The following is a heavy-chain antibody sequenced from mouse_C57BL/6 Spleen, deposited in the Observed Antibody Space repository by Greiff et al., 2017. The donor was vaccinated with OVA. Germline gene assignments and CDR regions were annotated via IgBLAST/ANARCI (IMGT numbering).Heavy chain of an antibody. J-gene: IGHJ1*03. CDR2: IRSNSNNYAT. CDR3: VRHETMGLRREGYFDV. D-gene: IGHD2-4*01. V-gene: IGHV10-1*01. CDR1: GFSFNTYA. Sequence: EVQLVESGGGLVQPKGSLKLSCAASGFSFNTYAMNWVRQAPGKGLEWVARIRSNSNNYATYYADSVKDRFTISRDDSESMLYLQINNLKTEDTAMYYCVRHETMGLRREGYFDVWGTGTTVTVSS.